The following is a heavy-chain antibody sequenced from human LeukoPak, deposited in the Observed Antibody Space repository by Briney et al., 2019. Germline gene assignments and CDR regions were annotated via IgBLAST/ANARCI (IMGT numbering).Heavy chain of an antibody. Sequence: GGSLRLSCAASGFTFSSYDMHWVRQATGEGLEWVSGIGTAGDTYYPGSVKGRFTISRENAKNSLYLQMNSLRAGDTAVYYCAVSNLWGDYGMDVWGQGTTVTVSS. CDR1: GFTFSSYD. D-gene: IGHD1-26*01. CDR3: AVSNLWGDYGMDV. CDR2: IGTAGDT. J-gene: IGHJ6*02. V-gene: IGHV3-13*01.